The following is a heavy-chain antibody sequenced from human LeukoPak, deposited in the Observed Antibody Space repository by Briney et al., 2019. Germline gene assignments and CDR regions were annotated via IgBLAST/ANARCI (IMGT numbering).Heavy chain of an antibody. V-gene: IGHV1-2*02. CDR1: GYXXTGXY. CDR2: XNXXXXXT. Sequence: GASVKVSCKASGYXXTGXYXXXXRXXXXXGXXWXGXXNXXXXXTNYXQKFQGRVTMTRDTSISTAYMELSRLRSDDTAVYYCARVLSGGLLWFGELLYFDYWGQGTLVTVSS. J-gene: IGHJ4*02. D-gene: IGHD3-10*01. CDR3: ARVLSGGLLWFGELLYFDY.